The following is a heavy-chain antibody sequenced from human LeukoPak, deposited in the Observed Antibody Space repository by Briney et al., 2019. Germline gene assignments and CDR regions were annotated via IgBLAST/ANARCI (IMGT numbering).Heavy chain of an antibody. V-gene: IGHV4-59*08. CDR1: AGSISSYY. J-gene: IGHJ4*02. CDR3: ARHSTMIVVAVDY. Sequence: SETLSLTCTVSAGSISSYYWSWIRQPHGRGLEWNVYIYYSGRTNYNPSLKSRITIAVNPSKNHFSLKLSSVTAADTAVYYCARHSTMIVVAVDYWGQGTLVTVSS. D-gene: IGHD3-22*01. CDR2: IYYSGRT.